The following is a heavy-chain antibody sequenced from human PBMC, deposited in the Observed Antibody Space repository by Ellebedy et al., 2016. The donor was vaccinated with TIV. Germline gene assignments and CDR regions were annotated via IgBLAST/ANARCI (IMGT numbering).Heavy chain of an antibody. CDR1: GFTFSNYW. D-gene: IGHD1-14*01. J-gene: IGHJ4*02. V-gene: IGHV3-7*03. Sequence: PGGSLRLSCAASGFTFSNYWMTWVRQAPGKGPECVANIKQDGSEKYYVDSVKGRFTISRDNAKHSLYLQMNSLRAEDTAVYFCARSRGMSYWGQGTLVTVSS. CDR3: ARSRGMSY. CDR2: IKQDGSEK.